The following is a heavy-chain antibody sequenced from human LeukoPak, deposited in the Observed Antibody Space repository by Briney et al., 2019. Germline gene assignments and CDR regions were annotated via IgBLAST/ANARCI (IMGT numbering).Heavy chain of an antibody. Sequence: PSETLSLTCTVSSGSISSGDYYWNWIRQPPGKGLEWIGYIFYSGSTYYNPSLKGRVTISVDTSKTQFSLRLNSLTAADTAVYYCARSWYSSGWYDRFDYWGQGTLVTVSS. CDR3: ARSWYSSGWYDRFDY. V-gene: IGHV4-30-4*01. D-gene: IGHD6-19*01. J-gene: IGHJ4*02. CDR2: IFYSGST. CDR1: SGSISSGDYY.